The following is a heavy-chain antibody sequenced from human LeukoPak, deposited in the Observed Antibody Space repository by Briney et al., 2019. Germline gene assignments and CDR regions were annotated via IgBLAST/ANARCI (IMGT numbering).Heavy chain of an antibody. CDR1: GYTFTGYY. CDR2: IDPNSGGT. D-gene: IGHD4-17*01. Sequence: ASVKVSCKASGYTFTGYYMHWVRQAPGQGLEWMGWIDPNSGGTNYAQKFQGRVTMTRDTSISTAYMELSRLRSDDTAVYYCAREYDGDYYFDYWGQGTLVTVSS. CDR3: AREYDGDYYFDY. V-gene: IGHV1-2*02. J-gene: IGHJ4*02.